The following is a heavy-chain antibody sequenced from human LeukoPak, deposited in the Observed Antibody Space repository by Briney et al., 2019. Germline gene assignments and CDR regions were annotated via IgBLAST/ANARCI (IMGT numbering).Heavy chain of an antibody. CDR2: SKGDGTYT. D-gene: IGHD1-1*01. V-gene: IGHV3-74*01. CDR3: VRDNDRFSFDV. J-gene: IGHJ3*01. CDR1: GFTFSSYA. Sequence: GGSLRLSCAASGFTFSSYAMSWVRQAPGKGLMWVSRSKGDGTYTNSADSVKGRFTISRDNAKNTLYLQMNSLRAEDTAVYYCVRDNDRFSFDVWGQGTMVTVSS.